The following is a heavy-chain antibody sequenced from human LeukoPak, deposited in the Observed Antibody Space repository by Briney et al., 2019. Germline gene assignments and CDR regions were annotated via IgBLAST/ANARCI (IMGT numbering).Heavy chain of an antibody. D-gene: IGHD6-13*01. J-gene: IGHJ4*02. V-gene: IGHV3-48*03. CDR3: AESPWYGY. Sequence: GGSLRLSCAASGFTFSSYERSWVRQAPGKGLEWVSYITNSGETMYYADSVKGRLTISRDNAKNKLYLQMNSLRREETAVYYCAESPWYGYWGQGTLVTVSS. CDR1: GFTFSSYE. CDR2: ITNSGETM.